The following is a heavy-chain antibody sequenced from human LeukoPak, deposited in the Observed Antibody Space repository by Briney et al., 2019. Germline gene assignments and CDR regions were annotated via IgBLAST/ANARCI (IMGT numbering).Heavy chain of an antibody. Sequence: GESLKISCKASGYSFTSYWIGWVRQMPGKGLEWMGIVYPDDSDTRYSPSFQGQVTISADKSISSAYLQWSSLKASDTAMYYCARQASTFDNWGQGTLVTVSS. CDR1: GYSFTSYW. CDR3: ARQASTFDN. CDR2: VYPDDSDT. J-gene: IGHJ4*02. V-gene: IGHV5-51*01.